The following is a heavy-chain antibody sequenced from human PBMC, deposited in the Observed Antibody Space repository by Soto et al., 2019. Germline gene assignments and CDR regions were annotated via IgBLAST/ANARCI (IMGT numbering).Heavy chain of an antibody. CDR1: GYTFTSYG. CDR2: ISAYNGNT. CDR3: ARSAYYYDSSGYP. J-gene: IGHJ5*02. D-gene: IGHD3-22*01. Sequence: GSSVKVSCKASGYTFTSYGISWVRQAPGQGLEWMGWISAYNGNTNYAQKLQGRVTMTTDTSTSTAYMELSRLRSDDTAVYYCARSAYYYDSSGYPWGQGTLVTVSS. V-gene: IGHV1-18*01.